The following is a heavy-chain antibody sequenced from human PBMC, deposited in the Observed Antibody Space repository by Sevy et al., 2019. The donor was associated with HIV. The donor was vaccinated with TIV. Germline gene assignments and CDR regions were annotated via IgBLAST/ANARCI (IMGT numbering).Heavy chain of an antibody. CDR3: STDPIIVLLVTDGMDV. J-gene: IGHJ6*02. V-gene: IGHV3-15*01. D-gene: IGHD2-8*02. Sequence: GGSLRLSCAASGFTFYYAWMSWVRQAPGKGLEWVGRIKSKADGGTTEYAADVKGRVTISRDDSKNTLYLQMNSLKTEDTAIYYCSTDPIIVLLVTDGMDVWGQGTTVTVSS. CDR1: GFTFYYAW. CDR2: IKSKADGGTT.